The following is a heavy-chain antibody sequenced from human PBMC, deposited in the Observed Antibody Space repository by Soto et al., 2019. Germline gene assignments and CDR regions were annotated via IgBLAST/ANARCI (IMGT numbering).Heavy chain of an antibody. J-gene: IGHJ6*02. D-gene: IGHD2-15*01. CDR1: GFTFSSYG. V-gene: IGHV3-30*18. Sequence: SLRLSCAXSGFTFSSYGMHWVLPTPVKGLEWVAVISYDGSNKYYADSVKGRFTISRDNSKNTLYLQMNSLRAEDTAVYYCAKDKRVDYYYYGMDVWGQGTTVTVSS. CDR3: AKDKRVDYYYYGMDV. CDR2: ISYDGSNK.